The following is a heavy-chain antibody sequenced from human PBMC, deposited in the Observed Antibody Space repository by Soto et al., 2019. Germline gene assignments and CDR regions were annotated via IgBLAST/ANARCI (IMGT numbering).Heavy chain of an antibody. J-gene: IGHJ4*02. D-gene: IGHD1-26*01. CDR2: VYYNGNT. CDR3: ARLSGSYNDRYFDY. Sequence: LSLTCTVSGGSTSSSSYQWVWIRQPPGKGLEWIGNVYYNGNTYYNPSLKSRLTISVDTSNNQFSLKVKSVTAADTAVYYCARLSGSYNDRYFDYWGQGTLVTVSS. V-gene: IGHV4-39*01. CDR1: GGSTSSSSYQ.